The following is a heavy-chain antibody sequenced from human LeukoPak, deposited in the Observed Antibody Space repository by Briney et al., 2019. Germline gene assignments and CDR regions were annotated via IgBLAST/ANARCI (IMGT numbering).Heavy chain of an antibody. CDR2: IYYSGST. D-gene: IGHD6-19*01. CDR1: GGSISSISYY. J-gene: IGHJ4*02. Sequence: SETLSLTCTVSGGSISSISYYWGWIRQPPGKGLEWIGSIYYSGSTYYNPSLKSRVTISVDTSKNQFSLKLSSVTAADTAVYYCASEAIAVAGPRSDYWGQGTLVTVSS. V-gene: IGHV4-39*01. CDR3: ASEAIAVAGPRSDY.